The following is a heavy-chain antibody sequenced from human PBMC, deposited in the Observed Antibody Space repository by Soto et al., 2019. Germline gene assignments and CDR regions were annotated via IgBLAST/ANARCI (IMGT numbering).Heavy chain of an antibody. CDR2: IYYSGTT. J-gene: IGHJ4*02. CDR3: ATAGPYSYGNPNAGNGVDS. V-gene: IGHV4-61*01. D-gene: IGHD5-18*01. Sequence: QVQLQESGPGLVKPSETLSLTCTVSGGSVRSGSYYWSWIRQPPGKGLEWIGYIYYSGTTSYNPSHESRVTISVDASKNQFSLKMSSVTAPDTAVYYCATAGPYSYGNPNAGNGVDSWGQGTLLTVSS. CDR1: GGSVRSGSYY.